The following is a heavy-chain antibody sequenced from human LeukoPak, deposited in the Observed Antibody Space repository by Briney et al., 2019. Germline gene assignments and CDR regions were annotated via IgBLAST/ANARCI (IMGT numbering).Heavy chain of an antibody. D-gene: IGHD3-22*01. CDR2: ISSSSSYI. CDR3: ARDYYYDSSGYLFDP. CDR1: GFTFSSYS. J-gene: IGHJ5*02. V-gene: IGHV3-21*01. Sequence: GGSLRLPCAASGFTFSSYSMNWVRQAPGKGLEWVSSISSSSSYIYYADSVKGRFTISRDNAKNSLYLQMNSLRAEDTAVYYCARDYYYDSSGYLFDPWGQGTLVTVSS.